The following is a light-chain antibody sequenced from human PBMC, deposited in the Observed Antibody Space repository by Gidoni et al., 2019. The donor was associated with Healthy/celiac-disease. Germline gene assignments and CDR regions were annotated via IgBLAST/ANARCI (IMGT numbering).Light chain of an antibody. CDR2: AAS. CDR3: QQRYSTPPVT. J-gene: IGKJ4*01. Sequence: DIQMTQSPSFLSASVGDRVTITCRGSQSISSYLNWYQQKPGQAPKLLIYAASSLQSGVPSRCSGSGSGTDFTLTISSLQPEDFATYYCQQRYSTPPVTFGGGTKVEIK. V-gene: IGKV1-39*01. CDR1: QSISSY.